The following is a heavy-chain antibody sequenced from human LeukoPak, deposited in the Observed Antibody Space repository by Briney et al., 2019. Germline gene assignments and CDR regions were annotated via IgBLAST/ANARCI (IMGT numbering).Heavy chain of an antibody. V-gene: IGHV4-30-2*01. D-gene: IGHD5-18*01. CDR2: IYHSGAT. Sequence: SQTLSLTCVLSGGSITNGAYTWSWIRQPPGKGLEWIGDIYHSGATYYNPSLKSRVTISIDTSNNQFSLRLNSVTAADTAVYYCARSYTAMGTDPVFFNSWGQGTLVTVSS. CDR1: GGSITNGAYT. CDR3: ARSYTAMGTDPVFFNS. J-gene: IGHJ4*02.